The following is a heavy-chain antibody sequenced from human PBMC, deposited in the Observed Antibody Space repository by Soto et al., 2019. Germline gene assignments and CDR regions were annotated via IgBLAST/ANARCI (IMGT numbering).Heavy chain of an antibody. D-gene: IGHD3-10*01. CDR1: GYTFTGYY. V-gene: IGHV1-2*04. CDR2: INPNSGGT. CDR3: ARADGILWFGELFDY. J-gene: IGHJ4*02. Sequence: ASGKVSCKASGYTFTGYYMHWGRQAPGQGLEWMGWINPNSGGTNYAQKFQGWVTMTRDTSINTAYMELSRLRSDDTAVYYCARADGILWFGELFDYWGQGTLVTVSS.